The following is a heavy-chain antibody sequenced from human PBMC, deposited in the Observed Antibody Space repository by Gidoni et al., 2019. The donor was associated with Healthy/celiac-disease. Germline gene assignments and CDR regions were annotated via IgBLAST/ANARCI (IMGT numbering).Heavy chain of an antibody. D-gene: IGHD6-19*01. CDR2: ISGSGGST. V-gene: IGHV3-23*01. J-gene: IGHJ4*02. CDR1: GFTFSSYA. Sequence: EVQLLESGGGLVQPGGCLRLAWADSGFTFSSYAMSWVRQAPGKGREWVSAISGSGGSTYYADSVKGRFTISRDNSKNTLYLQMNSLRAEDTAVYYCAKASMAVAGRTYFDYWGQGTLVTVSS. CDR3: AKASMAVAGRTYFDY.